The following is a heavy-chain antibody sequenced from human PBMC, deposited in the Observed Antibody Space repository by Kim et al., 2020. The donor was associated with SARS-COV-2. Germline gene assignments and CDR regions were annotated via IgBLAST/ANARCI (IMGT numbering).Heavy chain of an antibody. CDR2: I. CDR3: ARVSVGALDY. Sequence: IYDADSVKGRFTNPRDNAKNSLYLKRNSLRAEDTAVYYFARVSVGALDYWGQGTLVTVSS. V-gene: IGHV3-21*01. J-gene: IGHJ4*02. D-gene: IGHD1-26*01.